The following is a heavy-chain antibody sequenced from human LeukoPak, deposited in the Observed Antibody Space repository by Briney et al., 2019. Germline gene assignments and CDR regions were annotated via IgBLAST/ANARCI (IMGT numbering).Heavy chain of an antibody. CDR2: IKSDGSST. J-gene: IGHJ6*02. V-gene: IGHV3-74*01. Sequence: GGSLRLSCAASGFTFSSSWMHWVRHVPGKGLVWVSRIKSDGSSTSYADSVKGRFTISRDNAKNTLYLQMNSLRAEDTAVYYCASPRGDYYYGVDVWGQGTTATVSS. CDR3: ASPRGDYYYGVDV. CDR1: GFTFSSSW. D-gene: IGHD3-10*01.